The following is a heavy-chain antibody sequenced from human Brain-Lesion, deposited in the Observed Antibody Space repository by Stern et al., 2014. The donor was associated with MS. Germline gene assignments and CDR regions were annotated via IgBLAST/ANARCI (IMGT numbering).Heavy chain of an antibody. D-gene: IGHD5-18*01. CDR3: ARKTDTTMGGDY. CDR2: IYSNGDK. V-gene: IGHV3-53*01. J-gene: IGHJ4*02. CDR1: GFSVSTNF. Sequence: EVQLVQSGGGLIQPGGSLRLSCAASGFSVSTNFMTWVRQAPGKGLERVSLIYSNGDKQYADSVKGRFTISRDSSKNTLYLQMNSLRAEDTAVYYCARKTDTTMGGDYWGPGALVTVSS.